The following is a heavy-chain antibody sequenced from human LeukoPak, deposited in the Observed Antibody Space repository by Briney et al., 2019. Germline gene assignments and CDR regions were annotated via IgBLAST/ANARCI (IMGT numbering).Heavy chain of an antibody. CDR1: GFTFSNFA. CDR2: ISFDGSNK. D-gene: IGHD6-19*01. Sequence: GRSLRRSGAASGFTFSNFAMHWVRQAPGKGLQWVAVISFDGSNKYYADSVKGRFSISRDNSKDTLHLQMSSLRDEDTAVYFCAGVSESGWYYFDYWGQGTLVTVSS. J-gene: IGHJ4*02. V-gene: IGHV3-30*03. CDR3: AGVSESGWYYFDY.